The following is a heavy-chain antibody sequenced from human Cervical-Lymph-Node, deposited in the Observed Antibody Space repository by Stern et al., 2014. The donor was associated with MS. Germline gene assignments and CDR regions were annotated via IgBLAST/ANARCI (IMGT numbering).Heavy chain of an antibody. CDR2: IRTKAYGYAT. J-gene: IGHJ4*02. Sequence: EVQLVESGGTLVRPGGSLKLSCAASGFNFSASAMHWVRQASGKGLEWVGRIRTKAYGYATAYAASVRGRLTVSRDDSKNMAYLQMNSLKTEDTAVYFCSRRVEDWGQGTLVTVSS. V-gene: IGHV3-73*02. CDR1: GFNFSASA. CDR3: SRRVED.